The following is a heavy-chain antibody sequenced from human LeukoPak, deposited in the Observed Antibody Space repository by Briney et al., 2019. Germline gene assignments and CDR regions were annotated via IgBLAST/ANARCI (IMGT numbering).Heavy chain of an antibody. J-gene: IGHJ4*02. V-gene: IGHV3-23*01. CDR1: GYSISSGY. CDR3: ARDRVGATLYFDY. CDR2: LSYRGDST. D-gene: IGHD1-26*01. Sequence: ETLSLTCTVSGYSISSGYFWGWIRQPPGRGLEWVSGLSYRGDSTYYADSVKGRFTISRDNSKNTLYLQMNSLRAEDTAVYYCARDRVGATLYFDYWGQGTLVTVSS.